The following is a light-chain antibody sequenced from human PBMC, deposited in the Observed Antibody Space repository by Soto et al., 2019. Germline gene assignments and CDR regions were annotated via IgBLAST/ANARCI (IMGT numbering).Light chain of an antibody. CDR3: SSYSTSSTVV. CDR2: DVS. Sequence: QSALTQPASVSGSPGQSITISCTGTSSDVGGYNYVSWYQQHPGKAPKLMIYDVSNRPSGVSNRFSGSKSGNTASLTISGLQAEDEADYCCSSYSTSSTVVFGGATKLTVL. J-gene: IGLJ2*01. CDR1: SSDVGGYNY. V-gene: IGLV2-14*01.